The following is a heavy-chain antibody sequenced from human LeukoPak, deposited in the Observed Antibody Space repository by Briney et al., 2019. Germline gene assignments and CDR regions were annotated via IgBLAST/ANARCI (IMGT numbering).Heavy chain of an antibody. CDR1: GFTFSSYG. V-gene: IGHV3-33*01. CDR3: ARSFMTTVTYAGYYYGMDV. D-gene: IGHD4-17*01. CDR2: IWYDGSNK. J-gene: IGHJ6*02. Sequence: GGSLRLSCAASGFTFSSYGMHWVRQAPGKGLEWVAVIWYDGSNKYYADSVKGRFTISRDNSKNTLYLQMNSLRAEDTAVYYCARSFMTTVTYAGYYYGMDVWGQGTTVTVSS.